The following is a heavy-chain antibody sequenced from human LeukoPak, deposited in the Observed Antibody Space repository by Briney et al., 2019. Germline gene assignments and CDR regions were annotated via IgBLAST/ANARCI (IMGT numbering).Heavy chain of an antibody. V-gene: IGHV3-74*01. J-gene: IGHJ4*02. Sequence: PGGSLRLSCAASGFTFSTYWMHWVRQAPGKGLVWASRIEGDGSSTSYADSVRGRFTISRDNARNTLDLQMNSLRAEDTAVYYCARDPSYTSGYFDDWGQGTPVIVSS. CDR1: GFTFSTYW. CDR2: IEGDGSST. CDR3: ARDPSYTSGYFDD. D-gene: IGHD6-19*01.